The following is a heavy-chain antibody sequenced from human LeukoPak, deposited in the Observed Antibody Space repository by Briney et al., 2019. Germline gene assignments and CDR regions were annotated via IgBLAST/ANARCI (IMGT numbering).Heavy chain of an antibody. Sequence: GGSLRLSCAASGFTFSSYDMHWVRQATGKGLEWVSAIGTAGDTYYPGSVKGRFTISRDNAKNSLYLQMNSLRAEDTALYYCAKMAGSSQALDYWGQGTLVTVSS. CDR2: IGTAGDT. V-gene: IGHV3-13*01. D-gene: IGHD1-26*01. CDR1: GFTFSSYD. J-gene: IGHJ4*02. CDR3: AKMAGSSQALDY.